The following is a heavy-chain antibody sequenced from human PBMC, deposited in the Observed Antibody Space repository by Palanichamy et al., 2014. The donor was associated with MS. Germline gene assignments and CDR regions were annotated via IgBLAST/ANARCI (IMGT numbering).Heavy chain of an antibody. J-gene: IGHJ4*02. V-gene: IGHV4-39*01. CDR3: ARAISGYHSPAFRFDY. Sequence: QLQLQESGPGLVKPSETLSLTCTVSGGSISTSTYYWGWIRQPPGEGLEWIATIFYTGSTYYNPSLKSRVTISVDTSKSQLSLKLSSVTAADTAVFYCARAISGYHSPAFRFDYWGQGTLVTVSS. CDR2: IFYTGST. D-gene: IGHD3-22*01. CDR1: GGSISTSTYY.